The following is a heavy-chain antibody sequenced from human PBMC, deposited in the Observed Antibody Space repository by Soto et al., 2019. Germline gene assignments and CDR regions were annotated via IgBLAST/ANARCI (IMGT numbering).Heavy chain of an antibody. J-gene: IGHJ6*02. V-gene: IGHV3-30*18. CDR3: AKDEFTNYYYYGMDV. D-gene: IGHD2-2*01. Sequence: GGSLRLSCAASGFTFSSYGMHWVRQAPGKGLEWVAVISYDGSNKYYADSVKGRFTISRDNSKNTLYLQMNSLRAEDTAVYYCAKDEFTNYYYYGMDVWGQGTTVTSP. CDR1: GFTFSSYG. CDR2: ISYDGSNK.